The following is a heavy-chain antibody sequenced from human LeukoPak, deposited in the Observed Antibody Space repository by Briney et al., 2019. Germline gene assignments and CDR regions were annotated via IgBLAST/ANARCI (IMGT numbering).Heavy chain of an antibody. J-gene: IGHJ4*02. CDR1: GGSINNYY. V-gene: IGHV4-59*01. CDR3: VGEPPGSARFDY. CDR2: IHYSGYT. Sequence: SETLSLTCTVSGGSINNYYWSWIRQPPGKGLEWIAYIHYSGYTAYNPSLKSRVTMSLDTSKGQFSLKLSSVTAADTAVYYCVGEPPGSARFDYWGRGTLVTVSS.